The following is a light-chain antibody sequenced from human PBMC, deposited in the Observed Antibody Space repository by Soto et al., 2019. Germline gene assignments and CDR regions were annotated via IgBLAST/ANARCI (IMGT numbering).Light chain of an antibody. V-gene: IGKV3-11*01. J-gene: IGKJ1*01. CDR3: QQRGNWPLWT. Sequence: EIVLTQSPATLSLSPGERATLSCRASQSVSSYLAWYQQKPGQAPRLLIYAASNRATGIPARFSGSGSGTDFTLTISSLEPEDFAVYYCQQRGNWPLWTFGQGTKVEIK. CDR2: AAS. CDR1: QSVSSY.